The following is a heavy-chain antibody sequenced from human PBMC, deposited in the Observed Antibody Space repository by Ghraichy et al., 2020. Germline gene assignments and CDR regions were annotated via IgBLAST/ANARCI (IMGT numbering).Heavy chain of an antibody. CDR1: GGSISSYY. CDR2: ISYSGST. J-gene: IGHJ6*03. V-gene: IGHV4-59*01. D-gene: IGHD3-22*01. Sequence: SQTLSLTCTVSGGSISSYYWSWIRQPPGKGLEWIGYISYSGSTNYNPSLKSRVTISLDTSKNQFSLKLSSVTAADTAVYYCARDHGIGGYYYLGYYYYYMDVWGKGTTVTVSS. CDR3: ARDHGIGGYYYLGYYYYYMDV.